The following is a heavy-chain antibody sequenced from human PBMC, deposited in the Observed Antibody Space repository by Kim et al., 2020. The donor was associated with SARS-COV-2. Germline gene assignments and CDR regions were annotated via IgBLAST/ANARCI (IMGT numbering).Heavy chain of an antibody. Sequence: SLKSRVTISVDTSKNQFSLKLSSVTAADTAVYYCARGRSGSYLFGDAFDIWGQGTMVTVSS. CDR3: ARGRSGSYLFGDAFDI. D-gene: IGHD1-26*01. V-gene: IGHV4-39*07. J-gene: IGHJ3*02.